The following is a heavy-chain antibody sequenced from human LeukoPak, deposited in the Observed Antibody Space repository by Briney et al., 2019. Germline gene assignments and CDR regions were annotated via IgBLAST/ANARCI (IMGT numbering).Heavy chain of an antibody. Sequence: GGSLRLSCAASGFTFSSYSMNWVRQAPGKGLEWVSSISSSSSYVYYADSVKGRFTISRNNAKNSLYLQMNSLRAEDTAVYYCARVSIQLFDAFDIWGQGTMVTVSS. D-gene: IGHD5-18*01. V-gene: IGHV3-21*01. CDR3: ARVSIQLFDAFDI. CDR1: GFTFSSYS. CDR2: ISSSSSYV. J-gene: IGHJ3*02.